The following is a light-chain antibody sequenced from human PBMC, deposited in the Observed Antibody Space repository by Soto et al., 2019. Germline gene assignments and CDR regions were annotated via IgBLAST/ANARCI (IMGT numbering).Light chain of an antibody. V-gene: IGKV3-20*01. CDR2: GAS. J-gene: IGKJ4*01. CDR1: QGVSSY. Sequence: VLPQSPATLSLSPGERATLSCRASQGVSSYLAWYQQKPGQAPRLLIYGASSRATGIPDRFSGSGSGTDFTLTISRLEPEDFAVYYCQQYGRSALTFGGGTKVDIK. CDR3: QQYGRSALT.